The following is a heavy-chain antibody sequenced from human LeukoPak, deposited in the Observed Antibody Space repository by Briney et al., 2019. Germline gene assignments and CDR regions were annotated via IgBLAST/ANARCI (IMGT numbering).Heavy chain of an antibody. Sequence: QAGGSLRLSCAASGFTFSSYAMSWVRQAPGKGLEWVSAISDSGGDTYHADSVKGRFTISRDNSKNTLYVQMNSLRAEDTAVYYCARGRGLPGPLDYWGQGTLVTVSS. CDR1: GFTFSSYA. D-gene: IGHD3-10*01. CDR2: ISDSGGDT. V-gene: IGHV3-23*01. J-gene: IGHJ4*02. CDR3: ARGRGLPGPLDY.